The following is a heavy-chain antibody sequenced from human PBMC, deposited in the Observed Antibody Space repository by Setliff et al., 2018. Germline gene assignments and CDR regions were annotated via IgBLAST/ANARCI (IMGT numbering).Heavy chain of an antibody. CDR3: AREDGPNYYYYYMDV. J-gene: IGHJ6*03. Sequence: PSETLSLTCTVSGGSISSGNYYWSWIRQPAGKGLEWIGHIQTSGTTKYNPSLKSRVNISVDTSKNQFSLKLSAVTAADTAVYFCAREDGPNYYYYYMDVWGKGTTVTVSS. D-gene: IGHD2-8*01. CDR1: GGSISSGNYY. V-gene: IGHV4-61*09. CDR2: IQTSGTT.